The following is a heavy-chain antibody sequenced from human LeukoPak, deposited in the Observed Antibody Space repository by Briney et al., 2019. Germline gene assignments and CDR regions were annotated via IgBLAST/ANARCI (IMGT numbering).Heavy chain of an antibody. V-gene: IGHV3-9*03. CDR2: ISWNSGSI. J-gene: IGHJ3*02. D-gene: IGHD6-19*01. Sequence: PGRSLRLSCAASGFTFDDYAMHWVRQAPGKGLEWVSGISWNSGSIGYGDSVKGRFTISRDNAKNSLYLQMNSLRAEDMALYYCAKSESSGWPIDAFDIWGQGTMVTVSS. CDR3: AKSESSGWPIDAFDI. CDR1: GFTFDDYA.